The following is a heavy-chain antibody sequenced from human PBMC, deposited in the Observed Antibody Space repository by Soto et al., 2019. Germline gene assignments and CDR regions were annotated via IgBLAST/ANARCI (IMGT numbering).Heavy chain of an antibody. V-gene: IGHV4-39*01. D-gene: IGHD2-2*01. Sequence: TVSGGSISSSSYYWGWIRQPPGKGLEWVGSIYYSGSTYYNPSLKSRVTISVDTSKNQFSLKLSSVTAADTAVYYCALNYCSSTSCYLAGFDYWGQGTLVTVSS. J-gene: IGHJ4*02. CDR2: IYYSGST. CDR3: ALNYCSSTSCYLAGFDY. CDR1: GGSISSSSYY.